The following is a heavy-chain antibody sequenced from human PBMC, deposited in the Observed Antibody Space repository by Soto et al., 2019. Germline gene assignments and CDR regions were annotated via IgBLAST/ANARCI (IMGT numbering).Heavy chain of an antibody. Sequence: PSETLSLTCAVYGGSFSGYYWSWIRQPPGKGLEWIGEINHSGSTNYNPSLKSRVTISVDTSKNQFSLKLSSVTAADTAVYYCARAIIVVVPAATAYNWFDPWGQGTLVTVS. CDR1: GGSFSGYY. J-gene: IGHJ5*02. D-gene: IGHD2-2*01. CDR3: ARAIIVVVPAATAYNWFDP. CDR2: INHSGST. V-gene: IGHV4-34*01.